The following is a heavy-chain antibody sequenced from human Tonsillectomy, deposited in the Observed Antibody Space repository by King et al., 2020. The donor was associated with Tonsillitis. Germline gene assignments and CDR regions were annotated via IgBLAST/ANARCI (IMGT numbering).Heavy chain of an antibody. J-gene: IGHJ6*02. Sequence: QLVQSGGGVVQPGRSLRLSCAASGFTFSIYSMHWVRQAPGKGLEWVAVISYDGSNKYYADSVKGRFTISRDSSKNTLYLQMNSLRAEVTAVYYCARGGYYDILTGSPNYYYYYGMDVWGQGTTVTVSS. CDR3: ARGGYYDILTGSPNYYYYYGMDV. D-gene: IGHD3-9*01. V-gene: IGHV3-30*04. CDR2: ISYDGSNK. CDR1: GFTFSIYS.